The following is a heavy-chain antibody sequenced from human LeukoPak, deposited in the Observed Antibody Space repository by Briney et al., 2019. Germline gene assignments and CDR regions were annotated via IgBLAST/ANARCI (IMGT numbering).Heavy chain of an antibody. V-gene: IGHV4-59*08. J-gene: IGHJ4*02. CDR1: GGSMSSDY. D-gene: IGHD1-26*01. Sequence: PSETLSLTCSVSGGSMSSDYWSWIRQSPGKGLEWIGRMFGNGGTNYSPSFQRRATMSVDTSTRRLSLRLNSVTAADTAVYYCARQTAKKWDLPGSFDSWGRESWSPSRQ. CDR2: MFGNGGT. CDR3: ARQTAKKWDLPGSFDS.